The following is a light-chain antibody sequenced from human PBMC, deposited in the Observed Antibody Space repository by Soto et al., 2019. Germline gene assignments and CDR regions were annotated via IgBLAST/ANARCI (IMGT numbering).Light chain of an antibody. Sequence: SALTQPASGSGSPGQSITISCTGTSSVVGSYNLVSWYQQHPGKAPKLMIYEVSKRPSGVSNRFSGSKSGNTASLTISGLQAEDEADYYCCSYAGSSTSYVFGTGTRSPS. CDR3: CSYAGSSTSYV. V-gene: IGLV2-23*02. CDR2: EVS. J-gene: IGLJ1*01. CDR1: SSVVGSYNL.